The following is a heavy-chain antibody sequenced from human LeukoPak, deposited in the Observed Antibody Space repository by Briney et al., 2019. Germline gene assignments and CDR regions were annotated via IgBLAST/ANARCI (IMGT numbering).Heavy chain of an antibody. CDR3: ASSIMVRGLYYFDY. V-gene: IGHV4-59*01. CDR2: IYYSGST. Sequence: SETLSLTCTVSGGSFGNYYWSWIRQPPGKGLEWIGYIYYSGSTNYNPSLKSRVTISVDTSKNQFSLKLSSVTAADTAVYYCASSIMVRGLYYFDYWGQGTLVTVSS. D-gene: IGHD3-10*01. J-gene: IGHJ4*02. CDR1: GGSFGNYY.